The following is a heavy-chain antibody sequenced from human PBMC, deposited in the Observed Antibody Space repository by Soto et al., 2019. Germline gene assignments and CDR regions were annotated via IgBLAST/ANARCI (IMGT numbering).Heavy chain of an antibody. D-gene: IGHD3-10*01. Sequence: ASVKVSCKVSGYTLTELSMHWARQAPGKGLEWMGGFDPEDGETIYAQKFQGRVTMTEDTSTDTAYMELSSLRSEDTAVYYCATVITMVRGVIISFDYWGQGTLVTVSS. CDR2: FDPEDGET. J-gene: IGHJ4*02. CDR3: ATVITMVRGVIISFDY. CDR1: GYTLTELS. V-gene: IGHV1-24*01.